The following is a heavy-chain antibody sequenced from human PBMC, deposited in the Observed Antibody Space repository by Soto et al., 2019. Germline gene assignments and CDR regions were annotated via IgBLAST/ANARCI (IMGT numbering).Heavy chain of an antibody. CDR3: ARGSKYISGWMLKRLFDY. V-gene: IGHV4-59*01. CDR2: IYYSGST. CDR1: GGSISSYY. J-gene: IGHJ4*02. D-gene: IGHD6-19*01. Sequence: SETLSLTCTVSGGSISSYYWSWIRQPPGKGLEWIGYIYYSGSTNYNPSLKSRVTISVDTSKNQFSLKLSSVTAADTAVYYCARGSKYISGWMLKRLFDYWGQGTLVTVSS.